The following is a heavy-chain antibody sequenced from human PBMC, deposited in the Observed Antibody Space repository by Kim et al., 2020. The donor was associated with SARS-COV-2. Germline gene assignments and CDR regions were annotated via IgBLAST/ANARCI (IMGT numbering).Heavy chain of an antibody. CDR3: AGLSYYGMDV. V-gene: IGHV3-9*01. Sequence: GGSLRLSCAASGFTFDDYAMEWVRQAPGKGLEWVAGITWNSGSIGYADSVKGRFAISRDNAKNSLYLQMNRLRTEDTALYYCAGLSYYGMDVWGQGTTVTVSS. D-gene: IGHD5-12*01. J-gene: IGHJ6*02. CDR2: ITWNSGSI. CDR1: GFTFDDYA.